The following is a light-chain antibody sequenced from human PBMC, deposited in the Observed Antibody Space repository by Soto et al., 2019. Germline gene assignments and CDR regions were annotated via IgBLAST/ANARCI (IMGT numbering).Light chain of an antibody. CDR3: QKYDSLPFT. Sequence: DIQMTQSPSSLSASVGDSVTISCRASQGISNYLAWFQQRPAKPAKLLIYAASTLESGVPSRFSGGRSGTDFTLSISSLQPEDVATFYCQKYDSLPFTFGPGTKVDIK. CDR1: QGISNY. CDR2: AAS. J-gene: IGKJ3*01. V-gene: IGKV1-27*01.